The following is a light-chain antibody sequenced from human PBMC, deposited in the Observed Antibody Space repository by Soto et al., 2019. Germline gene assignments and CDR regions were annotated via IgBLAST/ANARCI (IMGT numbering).Light chain of an antibody. J-gene: IGKJ1*01. V-gene: IGKV1-6*01. Sequence: ALQMTQSPSSLSSSVGDRVTITCRASQGIRNDLGWYQQKPGKAPKLLIYAASSLQSGVPSRFSGGGSGTEFTLTISSLQPEDVATYHCQQHTTFGQGTKVDIK. CDR3: QQHTT. CDR2: AAS. CDR1: QGIRND.